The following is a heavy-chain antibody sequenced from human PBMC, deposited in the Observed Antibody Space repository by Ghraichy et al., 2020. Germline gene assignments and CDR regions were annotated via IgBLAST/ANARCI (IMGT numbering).Heavy chain of an antibody. CDR2: INHSGST. J-gene: IGHJ4*02. CDR1: GGSFSGYY. CDR3: ARGGWDCSSTSCRSGPFDY. V-gene: IGHV4-34*01. Sequence: SQTPSLTCAVYGGSFSGYYWSWIRQPPGKGLEWIGEINHSGSTNYNPSLKSRVTISVDTSKNQFSLKLSSVTAADTAVYYCARGGWDCSSTSCRSGPFDYWGQGTLVTVSS. D-gene: IGHD2-2*01.